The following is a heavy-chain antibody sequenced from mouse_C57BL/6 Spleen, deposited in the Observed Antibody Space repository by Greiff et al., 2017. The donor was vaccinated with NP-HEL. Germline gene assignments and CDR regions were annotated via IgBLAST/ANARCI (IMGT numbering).Heavy chain of an antibody. J-gene: IGHJ4*01. Sequence: QVQLQQSGPELVKPGASVKISCKASGYAFSSSWMNWVKQRPGKGLEWIGRIYPGDGDTNYNGKFKGKATLTADKSSSTAYMQLSSLTSEDSAVYFCARKGPTRGAMDYWGQGTSVTVSS. D-gene: IGHD3-3*01. V-gene: IGHV1-82*01. CDR1: GYAFSSSW. CDR3: ARKGPTRGAMDY. CDR2: IYPGDGDT.